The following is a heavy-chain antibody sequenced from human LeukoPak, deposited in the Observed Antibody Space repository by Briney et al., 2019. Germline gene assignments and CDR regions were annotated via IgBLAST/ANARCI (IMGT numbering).Heavy chain of an antibody. CDR1: GYTFTGYY. D-gene: IGHD2-2*01. V-gene: IGHV1-2*02. Sequence: AASVKVSCKASGYTFTGYYMHWVRQAPGQGLEWMGWINPNSGGTNYAQKFQGRVTMTRDTSISTAYMELSRLRSDDTAVYYCARQTKVVPAANRNNWFDPWGQGTLVTVSS. J-gene: IGHJ5*02. CDR2: INPNSGGT. CDR3: ARQTKVVPAANRNNWFDP.